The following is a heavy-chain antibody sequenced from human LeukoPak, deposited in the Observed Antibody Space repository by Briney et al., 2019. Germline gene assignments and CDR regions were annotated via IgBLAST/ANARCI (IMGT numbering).Heavy chain of an antibody. CDR3: ARGGSDCSSTSCYDYYYYMDV. Sequence: ASVKVSCKASGYTFTSYDINWVRQATGQGLEWMGWMNPNSGNTGYAQKFQGRVTMTRNTSISTAYMELSSLRSEDTAVYYCARGGSDCSSTSCYDYYYYMDVWGKGTTVTVSS. CDR2: MNPNSGNT. V-gene: IGHV1-8*01. CDR1: GYTFTSYD. D-gene: IGHD2-2*01. J-gene: IGHJ6*03.